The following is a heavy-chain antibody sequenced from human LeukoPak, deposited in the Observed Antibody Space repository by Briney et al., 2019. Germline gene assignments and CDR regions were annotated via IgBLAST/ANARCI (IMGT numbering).Heavy chain of an antibody. D-gene: IGHD1-26*01. Sequence: SETLSLTCTVSGGSISSGSYYWSWIRQPAGKGLEWIGRIYTSGSTNYNPSLKSRVTISVDTSKNQFSLKLSSVTAADTAVYYCARDLSGSYYYYYYMDVWGKGTTVTVSS. J-gene: IGHJ6*03. CDR1: GGSISSGSYY. V-gene: IGHV4-61*02. CDR3: ARDLSGSYYYYYYMDV. CDR2: IYTSGST.